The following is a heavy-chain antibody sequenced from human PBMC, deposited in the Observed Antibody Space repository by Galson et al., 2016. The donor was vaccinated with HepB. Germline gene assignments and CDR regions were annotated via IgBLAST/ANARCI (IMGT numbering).Heavy chain of an antibody. V-gene: IGHV4-31*03. CDR1: GGFIRSGADY. D-gene: IGHD6-13*01. CDR3: ARERIAAAGTRFDP. J-gene: IGHJ5*02. Sequence: TLSLTCSVSGGFIRSGADYWSWIRQRPGKGLEWIGYIYFSGTTYYNPSLKSRLTISVDTSKNQFSLKLRSVIPADTAVYYCARERIAAAGTRFDPWGQGILVTVSS. CDR2: IYFSGTT.